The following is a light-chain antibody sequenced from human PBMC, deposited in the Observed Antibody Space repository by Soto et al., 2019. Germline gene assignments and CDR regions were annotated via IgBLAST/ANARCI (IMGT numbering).Light chain of an antibody. V-gene: IGKV1-5*01. CDR1: QTIGGW. J-gene: IGKJ2*01. CDR3: QQYNTYPYT. Sequence: DIQMTQSPSTLSASVGDRVTITCRASQTIGGWLAWYQQKPGKAPELLIYDASTLQNGVPSTFTGSGSGTEFTLTISCLQPDDFAAYYCQQYNTYPYTFGQGTKLEI. CDR2: DAS.